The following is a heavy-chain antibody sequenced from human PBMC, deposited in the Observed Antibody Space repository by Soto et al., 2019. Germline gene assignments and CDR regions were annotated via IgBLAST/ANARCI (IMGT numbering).Heavy chain of an antibody. CDR3: ARHDCISSSCYYYCYYGMDV. V-gene: IGHV1-69*12. D-gene: IGHD2-2*01. CDR1: GGTFSSYA. J-gene: IGHJ6*02. Sequence: QVQLVQSGAEVKKPGSSVKVSCKASGGTFSSYAIRWVRQAPGQGLEWMGGIIPIFDTANYAQKFQGGVTITADESTSTAYMELSSLRSEDTAVYYCARHDCISSSCYYYCYYGMDVWGQGTTVTVSS. CDR2: IIPIFDTA.